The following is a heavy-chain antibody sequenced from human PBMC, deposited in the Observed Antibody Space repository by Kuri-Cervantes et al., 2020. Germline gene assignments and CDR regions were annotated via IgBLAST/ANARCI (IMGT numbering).Heavy chain of an antibody. CDR1: GGSFSGYK. Sequence: SETLSLTCAVYGGSFSGYKWSWIRQPPGKGLEWIGEINHSGGTNYNPSLKSRVTISVDTSKNQFSLKLSSVTAADTAVYYCARGRNYWGQGTLVTVSS. V-gene: IGHV4-34*01. J-gene: IGHJ4*02. CDR3: ARGRNY. CDR2: INHSGGT.